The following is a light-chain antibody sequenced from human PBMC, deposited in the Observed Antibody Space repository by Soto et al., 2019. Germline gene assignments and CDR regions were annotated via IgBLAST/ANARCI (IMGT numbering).Light chain of an antibody. CDR3: SSYISDTTHLA. CDR1: SDDIGTYDY. Sequence: QSALTQPASVSGSPGQSVTISCTGTSDDIGTYDYVSWYQQQPGRAPKLMISEVTKRPSEISDRFSGSKSGNTASLTISGLQPEDEAIYYYSSYISDTTHLAFGGGTKLTVL. CDR2: EVT. J-gene: IGLJ3*02. V-gene: IGLV2-14*01.